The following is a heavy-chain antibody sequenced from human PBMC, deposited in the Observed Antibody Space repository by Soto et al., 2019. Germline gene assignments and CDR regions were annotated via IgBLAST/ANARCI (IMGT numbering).Heavy chain of an antibody. CDR1: GYTFTSYD. CDR2: MNPNSGNT. V-gene: IGHV1-8*01. J-gene: IGHJ4*02. CDR3: ARGFVVVPAAMSWGLPWPVDY. D-gene: IGHD2-2*01. Sequence: ASVKVSCKASGYTFTSYDINWVRQATGQGLEWMGWMNPNSGNTGYAQKFQGRVTMTRNTSISTAYMELSSLRSEDTAVYYCARGFVVVPAAMSWGLPWPVDYWGQGTLVTVSS.